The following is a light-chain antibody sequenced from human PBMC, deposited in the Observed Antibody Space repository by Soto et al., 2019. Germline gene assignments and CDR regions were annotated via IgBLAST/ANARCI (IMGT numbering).Light chain of an antibody. J-gene: IGKJ1*01. Sequence: DIMLAQSPASLPVSLVERGTINSKCGQRGLYSRNIKSYLAWYQQKPGQAPKLLIHAASNRESGVPDRFSGSGSGTDFTLTISSLQAEDVAVYYCQQYYSSPRTFGQGTKVDIK. V-gene: IGKV4-1*01. CDR1: QRGLYSRNIKSY. CDR2: AAS. CDR3: QQYYSSPRT.